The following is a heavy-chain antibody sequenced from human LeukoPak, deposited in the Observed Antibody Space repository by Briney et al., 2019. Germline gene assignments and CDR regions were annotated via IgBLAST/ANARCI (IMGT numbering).Heavy chain of an antibody. Sequence: SETLSLTCAVYGGSFSGYYWSWIRQPAGKGLEWIGRIYTSGSTNYNPSLKSRVTMSVDTSKNQFSLKLSSVTAADTAVYYCARGWGIQLWLQWGQGTLVTVSS. J-gene: IGHJ4*02. V-gene: IGHV4-59*10. CDR3: ARGWGIQLWLQ. CDR1: GGSFSGYY. D-gene: IGHD5-18*01. CDR2: IYTSGST.